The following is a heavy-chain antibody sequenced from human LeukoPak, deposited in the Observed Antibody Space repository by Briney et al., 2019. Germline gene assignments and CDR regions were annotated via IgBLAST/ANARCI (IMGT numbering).Heavy chain of an antibody. D-gene: IGHD5-24*01. V-gene: IGHV3-11*01. CDR2: ISSSGSTM. J-gene: IGHJ4*02. Sequence: PGGSLRLSCAASGFTFSDYYMSWIRQAPGKGLEWVSYISSSGSTMYYADSVKGRFTISRDNAKNSLYLQMNSLRAEDTAVYYCARWLQSEIPRGIDYWGQGTLVTVSS. CDR1: GFTFSDYY. CDR3: ARWLQSEIPRGIDY.